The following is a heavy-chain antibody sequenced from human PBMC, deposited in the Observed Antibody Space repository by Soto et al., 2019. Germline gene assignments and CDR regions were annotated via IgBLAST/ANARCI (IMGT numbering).Heavy chain of an antibody. CDR3: ARSSRQDAFDV. Sequence: PGESLKISCKGSGYSFTTYWIGWVRQMPGKGLEWMGFIYPSDSDSRYSPSFQGQVTISADKSISTAYLQWSSLKASDTAMFYCARSSRQDAFDVWGQGTMVTV. CDR2: IYPSDSDS. J-gene: IGHJ3*01. V-gene: IGHV5-51*01. D-gene: IGHD2-2*01. CDR1: GYSFTTYW.